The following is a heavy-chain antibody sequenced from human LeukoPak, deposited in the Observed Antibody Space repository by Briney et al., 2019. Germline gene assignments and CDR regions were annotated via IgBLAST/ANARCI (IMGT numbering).Heavy chain of an antibody. J-gene: IGHJ5*02. Sequence: ASVTVSFTASGYTFTVYYMHWVRQAPGQGLEWMGWINPNSGGTNYAQKFQGRVTMTRDTSISTAYMELSRLTSDDTAVYYCARDRVGTNPNWFDPWGQGTLVTVSS. CDR3: ARDRVGTNPNWFDP. CDR1: GYTFTVYY. V-gene: IGHV1-2*02. D-gene: IGHD1/OR15-1a*01. CDR2: INPNSGGT.